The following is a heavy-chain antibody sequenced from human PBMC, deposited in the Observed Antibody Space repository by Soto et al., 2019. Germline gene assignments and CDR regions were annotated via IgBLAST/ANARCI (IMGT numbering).Heavy chain of an antibody. CDR1: GGSISSYY. Sequence: PSETLSLTCTVSGGSISSYYRSWIRQPAGKGLEWIGRVYSSGTTDYNPSLNSRATMSVETSKNQFSLKLTSVTAADTAVYYCARDIGSYAYAEGYWGQGIQVTV. D-gene: IGHD2-2*01. J-gene: IGHJ4*02. V-gene: IGHV4-4*07. CDR2: VYSSGTT. CDR3: ARDIGSYAYAEGY.